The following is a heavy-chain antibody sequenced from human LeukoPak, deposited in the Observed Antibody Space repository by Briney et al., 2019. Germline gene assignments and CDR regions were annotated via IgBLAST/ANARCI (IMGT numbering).Heavy chain of an antibody. Sequence: GGSLRLSCAASGFIFNSFAMSWVRQAPGKGLEGVSTFSGGGSRTSYADSVKGRFTISRDNSKNTLYLQMKSLRAEDTAVYYCAKNALAAGVAHYYDSSGSFDYWGQGTLVTVSP. V-gene: IGHV3-23*01. J-gene: IGHJ4*02. D-gene: IGHD3-22*01. CDR1: GFIFNSFA. CDR3: AKNALAAGVAHYYDSSGSFDY. CDR2: FSGGGSRT.